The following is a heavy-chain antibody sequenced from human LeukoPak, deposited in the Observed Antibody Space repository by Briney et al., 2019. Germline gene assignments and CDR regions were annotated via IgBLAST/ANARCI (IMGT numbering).Heavy chain of an antibody. CDR3: AIVAEPGLVDY. CDR2: IIPILGIA. Sequence: ASVKVSCKASGGTFSSYTISWVRQAPGQGLEWMGRIIPILGIANYAQKFQGRVTITADKSTGTAYMELSSLRSEDTAVYYCAIVAEPGLVDYWGKGTLVTVSS. J-gene: IGHJ4*02. V-gene: IGHV1-69*02. D-gene: IGHD2-2*01. CDR1: GGTFSSYT.